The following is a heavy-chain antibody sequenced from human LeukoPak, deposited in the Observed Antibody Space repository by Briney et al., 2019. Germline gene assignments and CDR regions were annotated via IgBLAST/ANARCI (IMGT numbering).Heavy chain of an antibody. CDR3: ARGGEWLPLDY. J-gene: IGHJ4*02. Sequence: SETLSLTCSVTGGSIASGGYYWSWIRQYPGKGLEWIGYIFYNGSTYYNPSLKSRVTISIDTSQIHFSLKLSSVTAADTAIYYCARGGEWLPLDYWGQGTLVTVSS. CDR1: GGSIASGGYY. V-gene: IGHV4-31*03. CDR2: IFYNGST. D-gene: IGHD3-3*01.